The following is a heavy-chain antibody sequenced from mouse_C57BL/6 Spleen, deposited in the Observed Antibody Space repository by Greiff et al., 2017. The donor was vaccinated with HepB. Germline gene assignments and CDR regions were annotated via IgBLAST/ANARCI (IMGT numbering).Heavy chain of an antibody. CDR2: IYPGDGDT. V-gene: IGHV1-82*01. D-gene: IGHD1-1*01. CDR1: GYAFSSSW. J-gene: IGHJ1*03. Sequence: QVHVKQSGPELVKPGASVKISCKASGYAFSSSWMNWVKQRPGKGLEWIGRIYPGDGDTNYNGKFKGKATLTADKSSSTAYMQLSSLTSEDSAVYFCARSGTVVEYFDVWGTGTTVTVSS. CDR3: ARSGTVVEYFDV.